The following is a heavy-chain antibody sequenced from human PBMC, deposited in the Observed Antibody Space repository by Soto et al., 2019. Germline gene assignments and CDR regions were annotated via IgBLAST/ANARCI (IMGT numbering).Heavy chain of an antibody. CDR1: GVTDSSYY. J-gene: IGHJ6*02. Sequence: TRSDAGCGVTDSSYYMWWVHQEPGKGLEWVSVIYSGGSTYYADSVKGRFTISRDNSKNTLHLQMNSLRAEDTAVYYCAREYSYGYYYYYGMDVWGQGTTVTVSS. D-gene: IGHD5-18*01. CDR3: AREYSYGYYYYYGMDV. V-gene: IGHV3-66*01. CDR2: IYSGGST.